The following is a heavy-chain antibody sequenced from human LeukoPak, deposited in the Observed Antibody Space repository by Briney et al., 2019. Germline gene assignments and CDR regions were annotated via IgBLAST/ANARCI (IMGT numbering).Heavy chain of an antibody. J-gene: IGHJ4*02. CDR2: IYYSGST. Sequence: SETLSLTCTVSGASVSSGGYYWNWIRQHPGKGLEWIGYIYYSGSTYYNPSLKGRVTMSVDTSKNQFSLKLSSVTAADTAVYYCARGYGDYDYWGQGTLVTVSS. V-gene: IGHV4-31*03. CDR3: ARGYGDYDY. CDR1: GASVSSGGYY. D-gene: IGHD4-17*01.